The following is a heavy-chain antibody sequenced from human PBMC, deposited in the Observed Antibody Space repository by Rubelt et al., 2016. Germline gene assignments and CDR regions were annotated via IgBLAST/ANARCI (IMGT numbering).Heavy chain of an antibody. Sequence: VQSGAEVKKPGASVKVSCKASGYTFTGYYMHWVRQAPGQGLEWMGRINPNSGGTNYAQKFQGRVTMTRDTSISTAYMELSRLSSDDTAVDYCAREREVRGVISHRVDPWGQGTLVTVSS. D-gene: IGHD3-10*01. CDR3: AREREVRGVISHRVDP. CDR1: GYTFTGYY. V-gene: IGHV1-2*06. CDR2: INPNSGGT. J-gene: IGHJ5*02.